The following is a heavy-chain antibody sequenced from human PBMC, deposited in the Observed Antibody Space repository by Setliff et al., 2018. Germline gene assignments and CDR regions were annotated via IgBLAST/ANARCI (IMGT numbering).Heavy chain of an antibody. J-gene: IGHJ4*02. CDR1: GYNFITLG. V-gene: IGHV1-18*01. CDR2: ISPYSGKT. CDR3: ARGRGPDIVVTIPGDY. D-gene: IGHD2-15*01. Sequence: ASVKVSCKTSGYNFITLGINWVRQAPGQGLEWVGWISPYSGKTDYAQKFQDRVIMTIDPSTTTAYMELKTLRSDDTAVYYCARGRGPDIVVTIPGDYWGQGTQGTVSS.